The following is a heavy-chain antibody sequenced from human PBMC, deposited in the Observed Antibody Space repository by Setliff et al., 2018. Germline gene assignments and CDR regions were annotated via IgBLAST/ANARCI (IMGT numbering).Heavy chain of an antibody. Sequence: ASVKVSCKASGYTFTSYDINWVRQATGQGLEWMGWMNPNSGNTGYAQKFQGRVTMPRNTSISTAYMELSSLRSEDTAVYYCARRVGSVGIQLPDYWGQGTLVTVSS. CDR2: MNPNSGNT. D-gene: IGHD5-18*01. J-gene: IGHJ4*02. CDR3: ARRVGSVGIQLPDY. V-gene: IGHV1-8*02. CDR1: GYTFTSYD.